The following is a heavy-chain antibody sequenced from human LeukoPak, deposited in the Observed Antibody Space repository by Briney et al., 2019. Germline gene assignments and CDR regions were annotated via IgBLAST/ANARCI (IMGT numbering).Heavy chain of an antibody. V-gene: IGHV3-74*01. J-gene: IGHJ4*02. CDR3: ARRIAAAAAPYYFDY. CDR1: GFTFSSYW. Sequence: QAGGSLRLSCAASGFTFSSYWMHWVRQAPGKGLLWVSRINSDGSSTGYADSVKGRFTISRDNAKNTLYLQMNSLRTEDTAVYYCARRIAAAAAPYYFDYWGQGTLVTVSS. CDR2: INSDGSST. D-gene: IGHD6-13*01.